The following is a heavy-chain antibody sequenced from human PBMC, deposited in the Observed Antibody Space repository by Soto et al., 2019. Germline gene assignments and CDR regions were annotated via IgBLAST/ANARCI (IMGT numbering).Heavy chain of an antibody. D-gene: IGHD3-22*01. V-gene: IGHV4-31*03. J-gene: IGHJ4*02. CDR3: ARENYDSSGYRNHFDY. CDR2: IYYSGST. CDR1: GGSISSGGYY. Sequence: QVQLQESGPGLVKPSQTLSLTCTVSGGSISSGGYYWSWIRQHPGKGLEWIGYIYYSGSTYYNPSLKSRVTISVDTSKNQFSLKLSSVTAADTAVYYCARENYDSSGYRNHFDYWGQGTLVTVSS.